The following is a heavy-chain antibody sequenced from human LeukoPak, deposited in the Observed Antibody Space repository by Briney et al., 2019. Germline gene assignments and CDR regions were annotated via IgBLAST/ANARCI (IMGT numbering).Heavy chain of an antibody. V-gene: IGHV1-46*01. J-gene: IGHJ4*02. CDR1: GYSFTNYY. CDR2: INPSGGST. CDR3: ARDQGLTGYFDF. Sequence: ASVKVSCKTSGYSFTNYYMHWVRQAPGRGLEWMGVINPSGGSTNYAQKFQGRVTMTRDTPTTTVYMELTSLRSEDTVVYYCARDQGLTGYFDFWGQGTLVTVSS. D-gene: IGHD3-9*01.